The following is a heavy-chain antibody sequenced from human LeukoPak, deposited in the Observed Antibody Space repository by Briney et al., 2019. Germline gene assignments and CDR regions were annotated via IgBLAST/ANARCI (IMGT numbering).Heavy chain of an antibody. CDR2: IIPIFGTA. V-gene: IGHV1-69*13. Sequence: GASVKVSCKASGGTLSSYAISWVRQAPGQGLEWMGGIIPIFGTANYAQKFQGRVTITADESTSTAYMELSSLRSEDTAVYYCARDPQYCSSTSCPWHYYYGMDVWGQGTTVTVSS. J-gene: IGHJ6*02. CDR1: GGTLSSYA. D-gene: IGHD2-2*01. CDR3: ARDPQYCSSTSCPWHYYYGMDV.